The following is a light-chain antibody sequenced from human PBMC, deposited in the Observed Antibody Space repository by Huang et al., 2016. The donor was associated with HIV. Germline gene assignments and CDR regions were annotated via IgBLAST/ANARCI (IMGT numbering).Light chain of an antibody. CDR2: GAS. CDR3: QQYGSSRIFT. J-gene: IGKJ3*01. CDR1: QSVSSSN. V-gene: IGKV3-20*01. Sequence: EMVLTQSPGTLSLPPGERATLSCRASQSVSSSNLAWYQQKPGQAPRLLIYGASSRATGIPDRFSGSGSGTDFTLTISRLEPEDFAVYYCQQYGSSRIFTFGPGTKVDIK.